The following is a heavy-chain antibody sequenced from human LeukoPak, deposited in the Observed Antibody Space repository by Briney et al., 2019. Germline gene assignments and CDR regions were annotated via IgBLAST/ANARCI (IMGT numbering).Heavy chain of an antibody. CDR3: ASLLNGDVSHWFDP. CDR1: GGSITSSTSY. J-gene: IGHJ5*02. D-gene: IGHD7-27*01. V-gene: IGHV4-39*01. Sequence: KPSETLSLTCTVSGGSITSSTSYWGWIRQPPGKGLEWIGTIYYSGSTYYNPSLKSRATMSVDTSKNQFSLKLSSVTAADTAVYYCASLLNGDVSHWFDPWGQETLVTVSS. CDR2: IYYSGST.